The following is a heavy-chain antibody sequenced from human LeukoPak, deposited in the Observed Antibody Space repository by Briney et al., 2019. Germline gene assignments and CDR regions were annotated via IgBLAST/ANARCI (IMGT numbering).Heavy chain of an antibody. CDR3: AATRGFDSSGYNLEH. J-gene: IGHJ1*01. V-gene: IGHV1-2*06. CDR1: GYIFTAYY. CDR2: INPNSGGT. Sequence: ASVKVSCTASGYIFTAYYMHWVRQAPGQGLEWMGRINPNSGGTNSAQKFQGRVTMTRDTSISTAYMELSSLRSDDTAVYYCAATRGFDSSGYNLEHWGQGSLVTVSS. D-gene: IGHD3-22*01.